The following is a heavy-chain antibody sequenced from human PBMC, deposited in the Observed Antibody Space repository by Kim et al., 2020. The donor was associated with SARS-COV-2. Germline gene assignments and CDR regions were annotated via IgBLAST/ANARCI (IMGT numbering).Heavy chain of an antibody. CDR3: ARDFSLGSYFFDY. CDR2: ISYDGSNK. J-gene: IGHJ4*02. Sequence: GGSLRLSCAASGFTFSSYGMHWVRQAPGKGLEWVAVISYDGSNKYYADSVKGRFTISRDNSKNTLYLQMNSLRAEDTAVYYCARDFSLGSYFFDYWGQGTLVTVSS. CDR1: GFTFSSYG. V-gene: IGHV3-33*05. D-gene: IGHD2-15*01.